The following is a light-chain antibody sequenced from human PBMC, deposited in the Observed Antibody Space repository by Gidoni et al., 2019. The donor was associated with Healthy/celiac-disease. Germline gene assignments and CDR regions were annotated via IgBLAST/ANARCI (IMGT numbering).Light chain of an antibody. CDR2: AAS. CDR1: QSISSH. CDR3: QQSYSTPWT. V-gene: IGKV1-39*01. J-gene: IGKJ1*01. Sequence: DIQMTHSPSSLSASVGDRVTIPCRASQSISSHLNWYQQKPGKAPKLLIYAASSLQSGVPSRFSGSGSGTDFTITISSLQPEDLETYYCQQSYSTPWTFGQGTKVEIK.